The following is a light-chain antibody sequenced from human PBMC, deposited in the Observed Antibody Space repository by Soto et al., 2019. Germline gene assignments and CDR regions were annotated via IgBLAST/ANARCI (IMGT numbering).Light chain of an antibody. V-gene: IGKV3-20*01. CDR1: QSVSSSY. CDR3: QQYGSSPPTWT. CDR2: GAS. J-gene: IGKJ1*01. Sequence: EIVLTQSPGTLSLSPGERATLSCRASQSVSSSYLAWYQQKPGQAPRLLIYGASSRATGIPDRFSGSGSGTDFTLTISRLEPEDFAVYYCQQYGSSPPTWTLGPGTKVDIK.